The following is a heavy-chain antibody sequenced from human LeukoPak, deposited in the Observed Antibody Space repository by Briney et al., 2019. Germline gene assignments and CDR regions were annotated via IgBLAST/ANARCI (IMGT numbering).Heavy chain of an antibody. D-gene: IGHD1-26*01. CDR3: ARGGSYYYFDY. CDR2: IHHSGST. J-gene: IGHJ4*02. CDR1: GGSISSSHW. Sequence: SGTLSLTCTVSGGSISSSHWWTWVRQPPGKGLEWIGEIHHSGSTKDSPSLRSRVTISVDTSKNQFSLKLSSVTAADTAVYYCARGGSYYYFDYWGQGTLVTVSS. V-gene: IGHV4-4*02.